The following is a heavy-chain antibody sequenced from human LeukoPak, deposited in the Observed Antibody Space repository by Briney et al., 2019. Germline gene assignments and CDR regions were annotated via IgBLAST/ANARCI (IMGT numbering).Heavy chain of an antibody. V-gene: IGHV1-69*02. J-gene: IGHJ6*02. CDR3: SGWCSSTSCYDRDYYYYGMDV. CDR1: GGTFSSYT. Sequence: ASVKLSCKASGGTFSSYTISWVRQAPGQGLEWMGSIIPILGRANYAQTFQGRVTITADKSTSTAYMELSSLRSEDTAVHYCSGWCSSTSCYDRDYYYYGMDVWGQGTTVTVSS. CDR2: IIPILGRA. D-gene: IGHD2-2*01.